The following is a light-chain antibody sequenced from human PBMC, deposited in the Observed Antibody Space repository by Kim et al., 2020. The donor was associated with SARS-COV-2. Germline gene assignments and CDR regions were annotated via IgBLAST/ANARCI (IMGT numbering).Light chain of an antibody. CDR2: DAS. CDR3: QQRSS. V-gene: IGKV3-11*01. CDR1: QSVSNY. Sequence: PGERATLSCRASQSVSNYLAWYQQRPGQAPRLLIYDASKRAIGIPARFSGSGSGTDFTLTISRLEPEDSAVYFCQQRSSFGQGTRLEIK. J-gene: IGKJ5*01.